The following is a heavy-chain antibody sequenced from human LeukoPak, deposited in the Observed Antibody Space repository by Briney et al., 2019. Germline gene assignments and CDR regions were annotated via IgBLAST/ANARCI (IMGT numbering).Heavy chain of an antibody. J-gene: IGHJ3*02. CDR1: GGTFSSYA. V-gene: IGHV1-69*13. CDR2: IIPIFGTA. Sequence: GASVKVSCKASGGTFSSYAISWVRQAPGQGLEWMGGIIPIFGTANYAQKFQGRVTITADESTSTAYMELSSLRSEDTAVYHCARYGGNNAFDIWGQGTMVTVSS. D-gene: IGHD4-23*01. CDR3: ARYGGNNAFDI.